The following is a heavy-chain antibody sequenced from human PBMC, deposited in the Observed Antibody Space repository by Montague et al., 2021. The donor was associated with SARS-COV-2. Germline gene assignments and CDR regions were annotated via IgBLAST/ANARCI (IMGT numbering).Heavy chain of an antibody. D-gene: IGHD3-22*01. Sequence: SLRLSCAASGFSFSDYAMHWVRQAPGKVLEWVAIISFDGGNEHYAVSVKGRFSISRDNSKNTVFLQMNRLRAEDTAVYYCAKVSDTRHTTPMDYWGQGTPVTVSS. J-gene: IGHJ4*02. CDR1: GFSFSDYA. CDR3: AKVSDTRHTTPMDY. V-gene: IGHV3-30*04. CDR2: ISFDGGNE.